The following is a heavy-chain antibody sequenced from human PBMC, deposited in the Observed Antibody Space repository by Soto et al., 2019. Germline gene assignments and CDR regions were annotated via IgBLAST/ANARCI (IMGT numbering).Heavy chain of an antibody. J-gene: IGHJ6*03. V-gene: IGHV1-69*02. Sequence: QVQLVQSGAEVKKPGSSVKVSCKASGGTFSSYTISWVRQAPGQGLEWMGRIIPFLGIANYAQKFQSRVTITADKSTSTAYMELSSLRSEDTAVYYCARKEQCATPNYYYYMDVWGKGTTVTVSS. D-gene: IGHD6-19*01. CDR3: ARKEQCATPNYYYYMDV. CDR1: GGTFSSYT. CDR2: IIPFLGIA.